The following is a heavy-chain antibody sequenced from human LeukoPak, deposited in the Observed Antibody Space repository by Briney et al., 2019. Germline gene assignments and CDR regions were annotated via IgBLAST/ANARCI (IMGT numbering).Heavy chain of an antibody. V-gene: IGHV3-72*01. CDR3: ARVLSELGYYFDY. Sequence: GGSLRLSCAASGFTFSDHYMDWVRQAPGKGLEWVGRTRSKANSYTTEYAASVKDRFTISRDDSKNSLYLQMNSLKTEDTAMYYCARVLSELGYYFDYWGQGTLVTVSS. J-gene: IGHJ4*02. CDR2: TRSKANSYTT. D-gene: IGHD1-7*01. CDR1: GFTFSDHY.